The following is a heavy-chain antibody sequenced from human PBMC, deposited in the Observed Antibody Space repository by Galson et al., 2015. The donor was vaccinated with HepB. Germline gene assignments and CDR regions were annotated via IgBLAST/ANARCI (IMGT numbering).Heavy chain of an antibody. CDR3: ARGAHYDILTGYYEPYYYGMDV. Sequence: SVKVSCKASGYTFTSYAMHWVRQAPGQRLEWMGWINAGNGNTKYSQKFQGRVTITRDTSASTAYMELSSLRSEDTAVYYCARGAHYDILTGYYEPYYYGMDVWGQGTTVTVSS. CDR2: INAGNGNT. CDR1: GYTFTSYA. D-gene: IGHD3-9*01. V-gene: IGHV1-3*01. J-gene: IGHJ6*02.